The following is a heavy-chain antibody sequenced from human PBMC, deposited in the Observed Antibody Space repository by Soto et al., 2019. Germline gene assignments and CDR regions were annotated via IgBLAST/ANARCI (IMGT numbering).Heavy chain of an antibody. CDR3: AKEVYYYGSGSYYNVIGRTGRGNEFDY. V-gene: IGHV3-23*01. D-gene: IGHD3-10*01. CDR2: ISGSGGST. Sequence: HPGGSQRLSCAASGFTFSSYAMSWVRQAPGKGLEWVSAISGSGGSTYYADSVKGRFTISRDNSKNTLYLQMNSLRAEDTAVYYCAKEVYYYGSGSYYNVIGRTGRGNEFDYWGQGTLVTVSS. CDR1: GFTFSSYA. J-gene: IGHJ4*02.